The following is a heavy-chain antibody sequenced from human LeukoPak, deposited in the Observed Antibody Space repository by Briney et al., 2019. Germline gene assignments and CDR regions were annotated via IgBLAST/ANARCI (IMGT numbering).Heavy chain of an antibody. D-gene: IGHD2-2*01. Sequence: GESLKISCKGSGYSFTSYWISWVRQAPGQGLEWMGWISAYNGNTNYAQKLQGRVTMTTDTSTSTAYMELRSLRSDDTAVYYCAREVYCSSTSCYGYYFDYWGQGTLVTVSS. V-gene: IGHV1-18*04. CDR3: AREVYCSSTSCYGYYFDY. J-gene: IGHJ4*02. CDR2: ISAYNGNT. CDR1: GYSFTSYW.